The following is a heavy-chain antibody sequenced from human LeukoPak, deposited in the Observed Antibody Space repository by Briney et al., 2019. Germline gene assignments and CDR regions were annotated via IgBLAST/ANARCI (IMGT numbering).Heavy chain of an antibody. Sequence: SETLSLTWTVSGGSISSSSYYWGWIRQPPGKGLEWIGSIYYSGSTYYNPSLKSRVTISVDTSKNQFSLKLSSVTAADTAVYYCARGGGPPSYLDYWGQGTLVTVSS. CDR3: ARGGGPPSYLDY. V-gene: IGHV4-39*07. CDR1: GGSISSSSYY. D-gene: IGHD3-16*01. CDR2: IYYSGST. J-gene: IGHJ4*02.